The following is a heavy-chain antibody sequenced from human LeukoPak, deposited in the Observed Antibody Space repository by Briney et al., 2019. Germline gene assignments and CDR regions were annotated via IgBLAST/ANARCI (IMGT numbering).Heavy chain of an antibody. CDR1: GFTFSSSG. D-gene: IGHD3-9*01. CDR2: IWYDGSNT. V-gene: IGHV3-30*02. Sequence: GGSLRLSCAASGFTFSSSGMHWVRQAPGKGLEWVAFIWYDGSNTYYADSVKGRFTISRDNSKNTLYLQMNSLRAEDTAVYYCAKEGVTGYYGNYMDVWGKGTMVTVSS. CDR3: AKEGVTGYYGNYMDV. J-gene: IGHJ6*03.